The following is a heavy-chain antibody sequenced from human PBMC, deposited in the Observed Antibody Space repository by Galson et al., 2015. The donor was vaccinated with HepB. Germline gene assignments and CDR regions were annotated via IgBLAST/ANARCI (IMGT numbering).Heavy chain of an antibody. J-gene: IGHJ4*02. V-gene: IGHV1-24*01. CDR3: ATDNYSNYGFDY. CDR2: FDPEDGET. Sequence: SVKVSCKVSGYTLTELSMHWVRQAPGKGLEWMGGFDPEDGETIYAQKFQGRVTMTEDTSTDTAYMELSSLRSEDTAVYYCATDNYSNYGFDYWGQGTLVTVSS. D-gene: IGHD4-11*01. CDR1: GYTLTELS.